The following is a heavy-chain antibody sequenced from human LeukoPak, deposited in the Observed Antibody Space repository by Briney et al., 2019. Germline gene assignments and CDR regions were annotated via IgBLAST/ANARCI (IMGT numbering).Heavy chain of an antibody. CDR2: IWYDGSNK. D-gene: IGHD3-16*01. J-gene: IGHJ4*02. CDR3: ARDRPAYPLDY. Sequence: GRSLRLSCAASGFTFSSYGMHWVRQAPGKGLEWVAVIWYDGSNKYYADSVKGRFTISRDNSKNTLYLQMNSLRAEDTAVYYCARDRPAYPLDYWGQGTLVTVSS. V-gene: IGHV3-33*01. CDR1: GFTFSSYG.